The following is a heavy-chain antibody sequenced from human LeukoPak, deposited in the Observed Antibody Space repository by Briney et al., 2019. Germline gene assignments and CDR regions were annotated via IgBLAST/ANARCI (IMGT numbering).Heavy chain of an antibody. V-gene: IGHV4-59*02. D-gene: IGHD4-23*01. CDR1: GGSVSSSC. CDR2: IYYSGST. Sequence: KPSETLSLTCTVPGGSVSSSCWSWIRQPLGKGLEWIGYIYYSGSTNYNPSLKSRVTISVDTSKNQFSLRLSSVTAADTAVYYCARGLRWNDYWGQGTLVTVSS. CDR3: ARGLRWNDY. J-gene: IGHJ4*02.